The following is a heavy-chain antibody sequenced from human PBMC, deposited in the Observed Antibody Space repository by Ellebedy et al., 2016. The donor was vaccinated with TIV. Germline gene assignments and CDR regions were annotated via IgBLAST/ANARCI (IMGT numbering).Heavy chain of an antibody. J-gene: IGHJ4*02. D-gene: IGHD2/OR15-2a*01. CDR1: AYTFTNYD. CDR3: ARGHSRSDTWYFLFSRGHDRIDF. CDR2: MNPKSGNT. V-gene: IGHV1-8*01. Sequence: ASVKVSCKASAYTFTNYDIIWVRQATAQGLVWMGCMNPKSGNTDYAQKFQGRVTMTRNISTSLAYMELNFLRSDDTAVYFCARGHSRSDTWYFLFSRGHDRIDFWGQGTLVTVSS.